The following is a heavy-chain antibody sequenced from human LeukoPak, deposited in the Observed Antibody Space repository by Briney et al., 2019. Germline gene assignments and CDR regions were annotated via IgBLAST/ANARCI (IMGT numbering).Heavy chain of an antibody. Sequence: PSETLSLTCIVSGASIRSYFWSWIRQSPGKGLEWIGYVYDNDISNFNPSLDSRVTILVDRSKSQFSLKLRSVTAADTAVYYCARGVVLATDDAFDIWGPGTMVTVSS. CDR2: VYDNDIS. CDR1: GASIRSYF. D-gene: IGHD5-24*01. CDR3: ARGVVLATDDAFDI. V-gene: IGHV4-59*01. J-gene: IGHJ3*02.